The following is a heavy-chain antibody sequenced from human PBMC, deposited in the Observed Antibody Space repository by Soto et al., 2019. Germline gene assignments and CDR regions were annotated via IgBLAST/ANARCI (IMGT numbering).Heavy chain of an antibody. CDR3: ARDGYDGSGSPYPDY. Sequence: SETLSLTCSVSGGSMSEYFWSWIRQSPGKGLEWIGYIYYLGSTDYNPSLKSRVTISVDTSKRQFSLRLTSVTAADTAVYYCARDGYDGSGSPYPDYWGPGTQVTVSS. V-gene: IGHV4-59*01. D-gene: IGHD3-10*01. CDR2: IYYLGST. CDR1: GGSMSEYF. J-gene: IGHJ4*02.